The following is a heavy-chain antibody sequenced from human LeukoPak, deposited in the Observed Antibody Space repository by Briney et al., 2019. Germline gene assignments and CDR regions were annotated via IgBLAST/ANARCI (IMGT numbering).Heavy chain of an antibody. D-gene: IGHD2-2*01. CDR1: GFTFSDYD. J-gene: IGHJ6*02. V-gene: IGHV3-13*01. CDR2: IGTAGDT. CDR3: ARDHSPRGRGSVPAAQGGDLGMDV. Sequence: GGSLRLSCAASGFTFSDYDMHWVRQATGKGLEWVSAIGTAGDTYYPGSVKGRFTISRENAKNSLYLQMNSLRAGDTAVYYCARDHSPRGRGSVPAAQGGDLGMDVWGQGTTVTVSS.